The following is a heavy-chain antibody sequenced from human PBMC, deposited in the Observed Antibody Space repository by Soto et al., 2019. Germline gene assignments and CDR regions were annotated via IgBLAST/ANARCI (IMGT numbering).Heavy chain of an antibody. D-gene: IGHD3-10*01. CDR3: AKTASITISDGFDH. CDR1: GFTFSSYA. Sequence: EVQVLESGGGLVQPGGSLRLSCAASGFTFSSYAMSWVRQAPGKGLEWVSAISGSGSNPYYADSVKGRFTISRDNSKNTRYRQMNSRRAEDTALYYCAKTASITISDGFDHWGQGTRVTVSS. V-gene: IGHV3-23*01. CDR2: ISGSGSNP. J-gene: IGHJ4*02.